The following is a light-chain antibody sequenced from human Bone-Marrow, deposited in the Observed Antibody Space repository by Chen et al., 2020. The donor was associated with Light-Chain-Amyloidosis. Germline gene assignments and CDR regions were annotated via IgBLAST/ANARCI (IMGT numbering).Light chain of an antibody. CDR2: DDT. J-gene: IGLJ3*02. V-gene: IGLV3-21*02. Sequence: YVLTQPPSVSVAPGETATIPCGGNNIGSKNVHWYQQMPGQAPVVVVYDDTDRPSGVPERFSGANSGNTATLTINRVEAGDEADFYCQVWDGSTDHPAFGGGTKLTVL. CDR1: NIGSKN. CDR3: QVWDGSTDHPA.